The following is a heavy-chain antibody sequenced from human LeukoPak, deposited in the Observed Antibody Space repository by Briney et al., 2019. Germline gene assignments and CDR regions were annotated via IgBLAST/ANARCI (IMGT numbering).Heavy chain of an antibody. CDR1: GFTFSSYW. CDR2: ISYDGSNK. Sequence: PGGSLRLSCAASGFTFSSYWMSWVRQAPGKGLEWVAVISYDGSNKYYADSVKGRFTISRDNSKNTLYLQMNSLRAEDTAVYYCAKDDYSWLPKGFDYWGQGTLVTVSS. CDR3: AKDDYSWLPKGFDY. D-gene: IGHD3-16*01. J-gene: IGHJ4*02. V-gene: IGHV3-30*18.